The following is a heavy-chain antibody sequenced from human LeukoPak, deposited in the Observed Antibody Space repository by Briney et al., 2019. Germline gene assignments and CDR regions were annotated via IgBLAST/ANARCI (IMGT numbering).Heavy chain of an antibody. CDR1: GFPFSSFW. J-gene: IGHJ4*02. Sequence: GGSLRLSCAASGFPFSSFWMNWVRQAPGKVLAWVAIIKQDGNERYYADSVKGRFTISRDNAKNSLYLQMNSLSPEDTALYFCAKSGTYFDFDLWGQGALVTVSS. D-gene: IGHD1-26*01. CDR3: AKSGTYFDFDL. CDR2: IKQDGNER. V-gene: IGHV3-7*01.